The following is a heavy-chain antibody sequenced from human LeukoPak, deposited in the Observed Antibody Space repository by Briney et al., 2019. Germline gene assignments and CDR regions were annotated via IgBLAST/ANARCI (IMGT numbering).Heavy chain of an antibody. J-gene: IGHJ5*02. CDR1: GGSFSRYY. Sequence: SETLSLTCAVYGGSFSRYYWSWIRQPPGKGLEWIGEINHSGSTNYNPSLKSRVTISVDTSKNQFSLKLSSVTAADTAVYYCARGSYGSGSYRAKNWFDPWGQGTLVTVSS. CDR3: ARGSYGSGSYRAKNWFDP. V-gene: IGHV4-34*01. CDR2: INHSGST. D-gene: IGHD3-10*01.